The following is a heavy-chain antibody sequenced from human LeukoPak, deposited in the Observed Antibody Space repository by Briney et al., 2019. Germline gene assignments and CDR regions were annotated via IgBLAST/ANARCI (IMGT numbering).Heavy chain of an antibody. CDR2: IYSGGST. J-gene: IGHJ3*02. CDR1: GFTVSTTY. Sequence: GGSLRLSCAASGFTVSTTYMNWVRQAPGKGLEWVSVIYSGGSTYFADSLKGRFTISRDNSKNTLYLQMNNLRAEDTAVYYCAKDVGSTIDTSGYYYRNRKGAIDMWGQGTRVTVSS. V-gene: IGHV3-66*01. D-gene: IGHD3-22*01. CDR3: AKDVGSTIDTSGYYYRNRKGAIDM.